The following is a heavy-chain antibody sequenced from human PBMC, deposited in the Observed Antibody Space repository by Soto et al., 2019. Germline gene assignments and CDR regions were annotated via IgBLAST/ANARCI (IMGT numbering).Heavy chain of an antibody. CDR3: ARVQRESTSCYLFDY. CDR2: ISSSSSYI. CDR1: GFTFSSYS. Sequence: EVQLVESGGGLVKPGGSLRLSCAASGFTFSSYSMNWVRQAPGKGLEWVSSISSSSSYIYYADSVKGRFTISRDNAKNSLYLQMNSLRAEDTAVYYCARVQRESTSCYLFDYWGQGTLVTVSS. J-gene: IGHJ4*02. D-gene: IGHD2-2*01. V-gene: IGHV3-21*01.